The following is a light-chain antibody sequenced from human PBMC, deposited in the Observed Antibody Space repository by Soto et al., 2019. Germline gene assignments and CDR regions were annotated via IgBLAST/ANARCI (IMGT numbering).Light chain of an antibody. Sequence: DIQMTQSPSTLSASVGDRVTITCRASQSISNWLAWYQQIPGRAPKVLIYDASSLESGVPLRFSGSGSGTEFTLTISRLQPEDFATYYCQQYISYSNTFGQGTKLEIK. V-gene: IGKV1-5*01. CDR2: DAS. J-gene: IGKJ2*01. CDR1: QSISNW. CDR3: QQYISYSNT.